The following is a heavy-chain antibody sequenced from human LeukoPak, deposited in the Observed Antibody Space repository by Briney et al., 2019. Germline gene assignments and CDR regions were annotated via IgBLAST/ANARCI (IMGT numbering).Heavy chain of an antibody. Sequence: GGSLRLSCAASGFTFSSYEMNWVRQAPGKGLEWVSYISSSGSTIYYADSLKGRFTISRDNSKNTLSLQMNSLRAEDTAMYFCANDRAIVVPGLLDYWGQGTLVTVSS. CDR1: GFTFSSYE. CDR3: ANDRAIVVPGLLDY. CDR2: ISSSGSTI. V-gene: IGHV3-48*03. D-gene: IGHD3-10*02. J-gene: IGHJ4*02.